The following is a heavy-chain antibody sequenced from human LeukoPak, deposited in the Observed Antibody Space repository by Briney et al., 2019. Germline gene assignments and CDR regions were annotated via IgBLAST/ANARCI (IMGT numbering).Heavy chain of an antibody. V-gene: IGHV1-2*02. CDR2: IKSNSGGI. J-gene: IGHJ4*02. Sequence: GASVKVSCKASGYTLTDHHIHWVRQAPGRGLEWMGWIKSNSGGIKYAQEFQGRVTMTRDASSSTAYMELSSLRSDDTAIYYCARDPVDGYGHLDYWGQGILVTVSS. D-gene: IGHD5-24*01. CDR3: ARDPVDGYGHLDY. CDR1: GYTLTDHH.